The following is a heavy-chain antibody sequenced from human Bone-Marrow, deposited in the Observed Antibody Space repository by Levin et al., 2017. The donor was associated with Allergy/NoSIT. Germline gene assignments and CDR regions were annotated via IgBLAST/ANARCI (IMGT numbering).Heavy chain of an antibody. CDR1: GFSFSDYA. CDR2: IGGVDPTT. CDR3: AKAFRITVTTGCDK. Sequence: HTGGSLRLSCAASGFSFSDYAMSWVRQAPGKGLEWVSSIGGVDPTTHYADSVKGRYTISRDNSQNMLYLQMTSLRAEDTAMYYCAKAFRITVTTGCDKWGQGTLVTVSS. D-gene: IGHD4-17*01. J-gene: IGHJ4*02. V-gene: IGHV3-23*01.